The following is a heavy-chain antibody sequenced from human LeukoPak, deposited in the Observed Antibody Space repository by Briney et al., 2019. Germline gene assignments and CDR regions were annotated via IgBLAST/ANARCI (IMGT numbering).Heavy chain of an antibody. V-gene: IGHV4-34*01. CDR1: GGSFSGYY. Sequence: SETLSLTCAVSGGSFSGYYWSWIRQPPGKGLEWIGEINHSGTTNYNPSLKSRVTISVDTSKNQFSLKLSSVTAADTAVYYCARVLNYDILTGYYDNWYFDLWGRGTLVTVSS. D-gene: IGHD3-9*01. J-gene: IGHJ2*01. CDR3: ARVLNYDILTGYYDNWYFDL. CDR2: INHSGTT.